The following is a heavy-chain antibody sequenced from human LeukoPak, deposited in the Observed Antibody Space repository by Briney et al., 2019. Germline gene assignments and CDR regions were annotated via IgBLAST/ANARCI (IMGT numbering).Heavy chain of an antibody. V-gene: IGHV1-69*01. J-gene: IGHJ3*02. D-gene: IGHD5-12*01. CDR1: GGTFSSYA. CDR2: IIPIFGTA. Sequence: SVKVSCKASGGTFSSYAISWVRQAPGQGLEWMGGIIPIFGTANYAQKFQGRDTITADESTSTAYMELSSLRSEDTAVYYCATAYDSSGAFDIWGQGTMVTVSS. CDR3: ATAYDSSGAFDI.